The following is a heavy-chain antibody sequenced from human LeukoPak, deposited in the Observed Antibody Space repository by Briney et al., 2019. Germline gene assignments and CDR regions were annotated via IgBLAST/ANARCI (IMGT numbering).Heavy chain of an antibody. J-gene: IGHJ4*02. D-gene: IGHD4-17*01. CDR1: GFTVSSNY. CDR2: IYSGGLT. CDR3: ARHQDSTMTASFDY. Sequence: GGSLRLSCAASGFTVSSNYMSWVRQAPGKGLEWVSVIYSGGLTYYADSVKGRFTISRDNSKNTLYLQMNSLGAEDTAVYYCARHQDSTMTASFDYWGRGTLVTVSS. V-gene: IGHV3-53*05.